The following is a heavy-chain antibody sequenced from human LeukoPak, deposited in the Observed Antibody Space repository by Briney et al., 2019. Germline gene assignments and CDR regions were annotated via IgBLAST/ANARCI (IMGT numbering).Heavy chain of an antibody. CDR3: ARDRDGNNWFDP. CDR2: IYYSGST. Sequence: SETLSLTCTVSGASLSTSSWTWIRQPPGKGLEWIGYIYYSGSTNYNPSLKGRVTISVDTSKNQFSLKLTSVTAADTAVYYCARDRDGNNWFDPWGQGTLVTVSS. CDR1: GASLSTSS. V-gene: IGHV4-59*01. D-gene: IGHD5-24*01. J-gene: IGHJ5*02.